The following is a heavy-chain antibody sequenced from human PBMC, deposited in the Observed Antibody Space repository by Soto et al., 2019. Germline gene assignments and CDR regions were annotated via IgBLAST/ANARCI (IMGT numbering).Heavy chain of an antibody. CDR3: ARGVTMVRGAADY. Sequence: QVQLQQWGAGLLKPSETLSLTCAVYGGSFSGYYWSWIRQPPGKGLEWIGEINHSGSTNYNPSLNSRVTISVDTSKNQFSLKLSSVTAADTAVYYCARGVTMVRGAADYWGQGTLVTVSS. J-gene: IGHJ4*02. D-gene: IGHD3-10*01. V-gene: IGHV4-34*01. CDR2: INHSGST. CDR1: GGSFSGYY.